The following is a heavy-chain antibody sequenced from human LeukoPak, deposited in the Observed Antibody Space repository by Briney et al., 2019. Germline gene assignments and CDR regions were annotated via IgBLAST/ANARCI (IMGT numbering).Heavy chain of an antibody. CDR1: GFTFSKYWM. D-gene: IGHD6-13*01. CDR3: ARPLSGSSSWHGDAFDI. V-gene: IGHV4-39*01. CDR2: IYYSGST. J-gene: IGHJ3*02. Sequence: GSLRLSCAASGFTFSKYWMLWVRQAPGKGLEWIGSIYYSGSTYYNASLKSRVTISADTSKNQFSLKLSSVTAADTAVYYCARPLSGSSSWHGDAFDIWGQGTMVTVSS.